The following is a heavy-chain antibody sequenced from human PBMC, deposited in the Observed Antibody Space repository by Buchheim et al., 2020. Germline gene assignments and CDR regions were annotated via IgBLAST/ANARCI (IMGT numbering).Heavy chain of an antibody. Sequence: QVQLVESGGGVVQPGRSLRLSCAASGFTFSSYGMHWVRQAPGKGLEWVAVISYDGSNKYYADSVKGRFTISRDNSKNTLYLQMNSLRAEDTAVYYCAKAGYYYDSSGYYHLQTRWGMDVWGQGTT. J-gene: IGHJ6*02. CDR2: ISYDGSNK. D-gene: IGHD3-22*01. CDR1: GFTFSSYG. CDR3: AKAGYYYDSSGYYHLQTRWGMDV. V-gene: IGHV3-30*18.